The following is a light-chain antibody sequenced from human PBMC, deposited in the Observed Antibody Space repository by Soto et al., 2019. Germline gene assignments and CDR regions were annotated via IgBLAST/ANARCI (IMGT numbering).Light chain of an antibody. CDR2: EGS. J-gene: IGLJ2*01. CDR1: GGDVVNYNL. Sequence: QSALTQPASVSGSPGQSITISCTGIGGDVVNYNLVSWYQHHPGKAPKLIIYEGSQRPSGVSNRFSGSKSDNTASLTISGLQDEDDADYYWLSYGGQNTFVIIGGGTKVTV. V-gene: IGLV2-23*03. CDR3: LSYGGQNTFVI.